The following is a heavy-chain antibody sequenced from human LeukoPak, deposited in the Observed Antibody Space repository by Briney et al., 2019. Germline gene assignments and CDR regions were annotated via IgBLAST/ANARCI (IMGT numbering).Heavy chain of an antibody. CDR2: INCDGSDT. CDR3: AREVGAIDY. CDR1: TFTFSNYW. J-gene: IGHJ4*02. Sequence: PGGSLRLSCAASTFTFSNYWMHWDRHAPGKGLVWVSHINCDGSDTNYADSVKGRFTISRDNAKNTLYLQMNSLRAEDTAVYYCAREVGAIDYWGQGTLVTVSA. D-gene: IGHD1-26*01. V-gene: IGHV3-74*01.